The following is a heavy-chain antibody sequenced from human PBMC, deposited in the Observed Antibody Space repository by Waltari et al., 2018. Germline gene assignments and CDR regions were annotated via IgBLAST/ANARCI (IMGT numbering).Heavy chain of an antibody. CDR2: IWFDGSAK. CDR1: GFTCDSYG. Sequence: QVQLVESGGGVVQSGRALRRYCVASGFTCDSYGLLWVRQAPGKALEWVALIWFDGSAKYYADSVKGRFTVSRDNSKNTFYLQLNSLRAEDTAVYYCARDMHSSSSALGWLDPWGQGTLVTVSS. CDR3: ARDMHSSSSALGWLDP. V-gene: IGHV3-33*01. D-gene: IGHD6-6*01. J-gene: IGHJ5*02.